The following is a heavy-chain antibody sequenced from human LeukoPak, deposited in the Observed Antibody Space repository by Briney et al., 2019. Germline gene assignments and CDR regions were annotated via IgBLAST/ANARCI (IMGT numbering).Heavy chain of an antibody. D-gene: IGHD2-2*01. CDR3: AKLLNAMSFDL. CDR1: GFTFSSYA. V-gene: IGHV3-23*01. Sequence: PGASLRLSCAASGFTFSSYAMNWVRQAPGKGLEWVSTISGTTYYADSVKGRFSVSRDDSQNMLFLQMDNLRADDTAVYYCAKLLNAMSFDLGGRAPLATAPS. CDR2: ISGTT. J-gene: IGHJ2*01.